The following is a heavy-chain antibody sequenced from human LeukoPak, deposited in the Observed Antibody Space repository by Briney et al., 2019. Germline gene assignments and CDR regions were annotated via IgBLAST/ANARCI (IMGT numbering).Heavy chain of an antibody. CDR3: AKDFDYYDSSGYYALFDY. D-gene: IGHD3-22*01. CDR1: GFTFSSYA. V-gene: IGHV3-23*01. Sequence: GGSLRLSCAASGFTFSSYAMSWVRQAPGKGLEWVSAISGSGGSTYYADSVKGRFTISRDNSKNTLYLQMNSLRAEDTAVYYRAKDFDYYDSSGYYALFDYWGQGTLVTVSS. CDR2: ISGSGGST. J-gene: IGHJ4*02.